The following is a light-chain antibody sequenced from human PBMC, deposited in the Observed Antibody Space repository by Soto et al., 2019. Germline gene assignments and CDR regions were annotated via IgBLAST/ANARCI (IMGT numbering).Light chain of an antibody. CDR1: SSDIGYYNR. CDR2: EVS. Sequence: QPVLTQPPSVSGSPGQSVTISCTGTSSDIGYYNRVSWYQQSPDTAPKLMLYEVSNRTSGVPDRFSGSKSGNTAALTISGLQAEDEAVFFCSSYSRSTTSVIFGGGTQLTVL. J-gene: IGLJ2*01. V-gene: IGLV2-18*02. CDR3: SSYSRSTTSVI.